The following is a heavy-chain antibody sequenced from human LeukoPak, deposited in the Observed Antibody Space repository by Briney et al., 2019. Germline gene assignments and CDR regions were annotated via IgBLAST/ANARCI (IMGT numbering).Heavy chain of an antibody. CDR1: GGTFSSYA. J-gene: IGHJ6*02. V-gene: IGHV1-69*04. Sequence: SVKVSCKASGGTFSSYAISWVRQAPGQGLEWMGRIIPILGIANYAQKFQGRVTITADKSTSTAYMELSSLRSEDTAVYYCARKSPYDSSADYYYGMDVWGQGTTVTVSS. CDR3: ARKSPYDSSADYYYGMDV. CDR2: IIPILGIA. D-gene: IGHD3-22*01.